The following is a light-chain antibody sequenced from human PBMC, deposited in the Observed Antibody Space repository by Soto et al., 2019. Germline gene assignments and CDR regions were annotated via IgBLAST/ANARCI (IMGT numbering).Light chain of an antibody. J-gene: IGKJ2*01. Sequence: EIVLTQSPGTLSLSPGERATLSCWASQTVTSTYLAWYQQKPGQAPRLLIYATSSRVTGIPDRFSGSGSGTDFTLTISRLEPEDSAVYYCQEFGNSRTFGQGTKLEIK. V-gene: IGKV3-20*01. CDR3: QEFGNSRT. CDR2: ATS. CDR1: QTVTSTY.